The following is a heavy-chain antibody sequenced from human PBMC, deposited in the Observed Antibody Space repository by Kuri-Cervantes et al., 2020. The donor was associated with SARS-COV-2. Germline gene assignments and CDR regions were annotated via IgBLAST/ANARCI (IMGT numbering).Heavy chain of an antibody. D-gene: IGHD1-26*01. Sequence: SETLSLTCAVSGYSISSGYYWGWIRQPPGKGLEWIGSIYHSGSTYYNPSLKSRVTISVDTSKNQFSLKLSSVTAADTAVYYCARDRWEPLDDYYYMDVWGKGTTVTVSS. V-gene: IGHV4-38-2*02. CDR3: ARDRWEPLDDYYYMDV. J-gene: IGHJ6*03. CDR1: GYSISSGYY. CDR2: IYHSGST.